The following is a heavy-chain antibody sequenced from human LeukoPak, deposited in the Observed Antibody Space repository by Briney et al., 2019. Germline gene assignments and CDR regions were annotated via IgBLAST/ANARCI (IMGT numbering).Heavy chain of an antibody. CDR1: GFTFSSYA. V-gene: IGHV3-30-3*01. CDR2: ISYDGSNK. Sequence: PGRSLRLSCAASGFTFSSYAMHWVRQAPGKGLEWVAVISYDGSNKYYADSVKGRFTISRDNSKNTLYLQMNSLRAEDTAVYCCARESYDILTGYYKGLDYWGQGTLVTVSS. J-gene: IGHJ4*02. D-gene: IGHD3-9*01. CDR3: ARESYDILTGYYKGLDY.